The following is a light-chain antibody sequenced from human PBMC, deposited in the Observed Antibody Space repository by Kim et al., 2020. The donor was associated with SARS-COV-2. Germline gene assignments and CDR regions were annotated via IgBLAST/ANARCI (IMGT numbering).Light chain of an antibody. CDR2: ATS. Sequence: DIQITQSPSSLSASVGDRVTITCRASYSISTYLNWYQQKPGKAPTLLIYATSNLQSGVPPRFRGSGSGTDFTLTINSLQFEDFATYYCQQSHSSPQTFGQGAKVDIK. V-gene: IGKV1-39*01. J-gene: IGKJ1*01. CDR1: YSISTY. CDR3: QQSHSSPQT.